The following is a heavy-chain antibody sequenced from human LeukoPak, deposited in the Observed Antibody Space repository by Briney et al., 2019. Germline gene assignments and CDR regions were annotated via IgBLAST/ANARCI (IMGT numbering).Heavy chain of an antibody. CDR1: GFTFSNNW. Sequence: PGGSLRLSCAASGFTFSNNWMTWVRQAPGKGLEWVASVKKDASEKYYVDSVKGRFTISRDNAKNSLYLQMNSLRVEDTAVYYCAKEEDTAMVDWGQGTLVTVSS. J-gene: IGHJ4*02. V-gene: IGHV3-7*01. CDR3: AKEEDTAMVD. D-gene: IGHD5-18*01. CDR2: VKKDASEK.